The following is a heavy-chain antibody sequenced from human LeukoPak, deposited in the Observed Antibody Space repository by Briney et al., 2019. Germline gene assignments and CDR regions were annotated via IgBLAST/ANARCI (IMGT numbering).Heavy chain of an antibody. D-gene: IGHD5-18*01. V-gene: IGHV3-21*01. Sequence: GGSLRLSCAASGSTFSSYTMHWVRQAPGKGLEWVSFISSSSSYIYYADSVKGRFAISRDNAKNSLFLHMNSLRVEDTAVYYCARIRGGYSYGSLDYWGQGTLVTVSS. J-gene: IGHJ4*02. CDR2: ISSSSSYI. CDR1: GSTFSSYT. CDR3: ARIRGGYSYGSLDY.